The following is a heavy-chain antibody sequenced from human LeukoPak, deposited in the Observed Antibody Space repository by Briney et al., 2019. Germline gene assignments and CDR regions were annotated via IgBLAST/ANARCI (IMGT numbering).Heavy chain of an antibody. CDR2: ITGSGTET. Sequence: PGGSLRLSCAASGFTFSSYAMSWVRQAPGKGLEWVSVITGSGTETNYANSAKGRFTISRDNSKNTLYLQMNSLRAEATALYYCAKGPYRDSNYYMDVWGEGTTVTVSS. CDR1: GFTFSSYA. D-gene: IGHD3-16*01. J-gene: IGHJ6*03. CDR3: AKGPYRDSNYYMDV. V-gene: IGHV3-23*01.